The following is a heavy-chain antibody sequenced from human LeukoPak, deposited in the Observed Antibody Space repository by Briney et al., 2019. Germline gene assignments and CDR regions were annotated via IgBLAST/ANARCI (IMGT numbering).Heavy chain of an antibody. V-gene: IGHV3-23*01. CDR3: AKDKMVTPNNWFDP. CDR2: ISGSGGST. Sequence: GGSLRLSCAAYGFTFSSYAMSWVRQAPGKGLEWVSAISGSGGSTYYADSVKGRFTISRDNSKNTLYLQMNSLRAEDTAVYYCAKDKMVTPNNWFDPWGQGTLVTVSS. CDR1: GFTFSSYA. J-gene: IGHJ5*02. D-gene: IGHD4-23*01.